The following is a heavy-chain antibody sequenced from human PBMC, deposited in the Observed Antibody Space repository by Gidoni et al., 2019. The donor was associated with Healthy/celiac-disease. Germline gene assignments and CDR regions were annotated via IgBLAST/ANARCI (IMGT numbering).Heavy chain of an antibody. Sequence: QVQLQDSCPGLVKPSQTLSPTCPVSGGPISSGSYYWSWIRQPAGQGLEWIGRIYTSGSTNYNPSLKSRVTISVDTSKNQCSLKLSSVTAADTAVYYCARGERLRSSIDPWGQGTLVTVSS. CDR2: IYTSGST. D-gene: IGHD1-26*01. CDR1: GGPISSGSYY. J-gene: IGHJ5*02. CDR3: ARGERLRSSIDP. V-gene: IGHV4-61*02.